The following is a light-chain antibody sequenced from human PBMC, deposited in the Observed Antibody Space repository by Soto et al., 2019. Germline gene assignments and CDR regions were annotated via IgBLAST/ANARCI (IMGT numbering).Light chain of an antibody. CDR1: QGISNY. Sequence: DIQLTQSPSSLSASVGDRVTITCRASQGISNYLNWYQQKPGKAPKLLISSASSLQSAVTSRFSGSGSGTDFTLTITSLQPEDFATYYCQQSYSTPWTFGQGTKVDIK. CDR3: QQSYSTPWT. J-gene: IGKJ1*01. CDR2: SAS. V-gene: IGKV1-39*01.